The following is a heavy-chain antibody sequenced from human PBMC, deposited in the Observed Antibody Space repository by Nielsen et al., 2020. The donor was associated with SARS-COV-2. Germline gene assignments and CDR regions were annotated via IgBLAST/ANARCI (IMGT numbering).Heavy chain of an antibody. D-gene: IGHD3-3*01. J-gene: IGHJ4*02. CDR2: IKSKTDGGTT. Sequence: GESLKISCAASGFTFSSYGMHWVRQAPGKGLEWVGRIKSKTDGGTTDYAAPVKGRFTISRDDSKNTLYLQMNSLKTEDTAVYYCTTGDTIFGAADYWGQGTLVTVSS. CDR3: TTGDTIFGAADY. V-gene: IGHV3-15*01. CDR1: GFTFSSYG.